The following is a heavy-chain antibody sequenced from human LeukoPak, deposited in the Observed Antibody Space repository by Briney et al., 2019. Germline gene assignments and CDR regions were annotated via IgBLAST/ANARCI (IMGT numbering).Heavy chain of an antibody. D-gene: IGHD3-10*01. CDR3: ARAGENPFKYIY. CDR1: GGSISSYY. V-gene: IGHV4-59*01. Sequence: SETLSLTCTVSGGSISSYYWSWIRQPPGKGLEWIGYIYYSGSTNYNPSLKSRVTISVDTSKNQFSLKLSSVTAADTAVYYCARAGENPFKYIYRGQGTLVTVSS. CDR2: IYYSGST. J-gene: IGHJ4*02.